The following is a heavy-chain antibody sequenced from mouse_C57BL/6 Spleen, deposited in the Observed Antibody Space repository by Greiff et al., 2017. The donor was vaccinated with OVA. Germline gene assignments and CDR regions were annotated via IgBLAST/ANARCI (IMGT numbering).Heavy chain of an antibody. CDR2: INPNNGGT. J-gene: IGHJ4*01. CDR1: GYTFTDYY. Sequence: EVQLQQSGPELVKPGASVKISCKASGYTFTDYYMNWVKQSHGKSLEWIGDINPNNGGTSYHQKFKGKATLTVDKSSSTAYMELRSLTSEDSAVYYCARGAMDYWGQGTSVTVSS. CDR3: ARGAMDY. V-gene: IGHV1-26*01.